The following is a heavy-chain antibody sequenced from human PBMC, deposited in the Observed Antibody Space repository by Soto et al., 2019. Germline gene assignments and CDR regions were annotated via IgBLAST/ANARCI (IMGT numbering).Heavy chain of an antibody. CDR1: GGSISSSSYY. CDR2: IYYSGST. Sequence: SETLSLTCTVSGGSISSSSYYWGWIRQPPGKGLEWIGSIYYSGSTYYNPSLKSRVTISVDTSKNQFSLKLSSATAADTAVYYCARDMLVYAILDYWGQGTLVTVSS. D-gene: IGHD2-8*01. CDR3: ARDMLVYAILDY. V-gene: IGHV4-39*07. J-gene: IGHJ4*02.